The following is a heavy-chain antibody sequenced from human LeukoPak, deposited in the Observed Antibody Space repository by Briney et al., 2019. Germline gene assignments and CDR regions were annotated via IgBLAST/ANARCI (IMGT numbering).Heavy chain of an antibody. CDR2: ISYDGSNK. CDR1: GFTFSSYA. V-gene: IGHV3-30*01. CDR3: AREGDSSSWYPRKADGVYFDY. Sequence: GRSLRLSCAASGFTFSSYATHWVRQAPGKGLEWVAVISYDGSNKYYADSVKGRFTISRDNSKNTLYLQMNSLRAEDTAVYYCAREGDSSSWYPRKADGVYFDYWGQGTLVTVSS. J-gene: IGHJ4*02. D-gene: IGHD6-13*01.